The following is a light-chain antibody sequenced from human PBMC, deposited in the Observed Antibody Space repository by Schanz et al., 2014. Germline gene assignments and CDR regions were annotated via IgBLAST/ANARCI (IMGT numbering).Light chain of an antibody. CDR3: QQYNNWPPT. CDR1: QTIGIT. V-gene: IGKV3D-15*01. Sequence: EIVLTQSPGTLSLSPGERATLSCRASQTIGITLAWYQQKPGQAPRLLIYGASSRATGIPARFSGSGSGTDFTLTISSLQSEDFAVYYCQQYNNWPPTFGQGTRLEIK. J-gene: IGKJ5*01. CDR2: GAS.